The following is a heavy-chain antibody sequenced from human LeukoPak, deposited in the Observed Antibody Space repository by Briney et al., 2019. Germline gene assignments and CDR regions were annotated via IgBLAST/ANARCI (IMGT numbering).Heavy chain of an antibody. CDR1: GFTFSSYA. CDR3: AKDHGWDIVVVTAMDY. V-gene: IGHV3-23*01. CDR2: ISGSGGST. D-gene: IGHD2-21*02. J-gene: IGHJ4*02. Sequence: TGGSLRLSCAASGFTFSSYAMSWVRQAPGKGLEWVSAISGSGGSTYYADSVKGRFTISRDNSKNTLYLQMNSLRAEDTAVYYCAKDHGWDIVVVTAMDYWGQGTLVTVSS.